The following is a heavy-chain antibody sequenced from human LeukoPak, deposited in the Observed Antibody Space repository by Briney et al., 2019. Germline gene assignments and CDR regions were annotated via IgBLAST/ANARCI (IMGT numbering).Heavy chain of an antibody. CDR3: ASGKTVAGDFDY. Sequence: GGPLRLSCAASGFTFSSYAMSWVRQAPGKGLEWVSAISGSGGSTYYADSVKGRFTISRDNSKNTLYLQMNSLRAEDTAVYYCASGKTVAGDFDYWGQGTLVTVSS. CDR2: ISGSGGST. V-gene: IGHV3-23*01. J-gene: IGHJ4*02. CDR1: GFTFSSYA. D-gene: IGHD6-19*01.